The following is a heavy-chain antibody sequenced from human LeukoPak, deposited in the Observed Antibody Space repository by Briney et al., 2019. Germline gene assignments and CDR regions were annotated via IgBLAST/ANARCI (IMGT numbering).Heavy chain of an antibody. CDR3: ARGGSDESSGWYN. CDR2: INPNSGAT. V-gene: IGHV1-2*02. J-gene: IGHJ4*02. Sequence: ASVKVSCKASGYTXTGYFMHWVRQAPGQGLEWMGWINPNSGATYYAQKSQGRTTMTWDTSISTAYMGVSRLTSDDTAVFYCARGGSDESSGWYNWGQGTLVTVPS. CDR1: GYTXTGYF. D-gene: IGHD6-19*01.